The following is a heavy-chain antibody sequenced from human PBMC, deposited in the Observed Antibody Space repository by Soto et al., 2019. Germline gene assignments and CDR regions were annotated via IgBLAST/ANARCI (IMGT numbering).Heavy chain of an antibody. CDR1: GFTFSSYG. Sequence: QVQLVESGGGVVQPGRSLRLSCAASGFTFSSYGMHWVRQAPGKGLAWVAVISYDGSNKYYADSVKGRFTTSRDNSKNTLYLQMNSLRAEDTAVYYCATLVWSGYPYWGQGTLVTVSS. CDR3: ATLVWSGYPY. CDR2: ISYDGSNK. V-gene: IGHV3-30*03. J-gene: IGHJ4*02. D-gene: IGHD3-3*01.